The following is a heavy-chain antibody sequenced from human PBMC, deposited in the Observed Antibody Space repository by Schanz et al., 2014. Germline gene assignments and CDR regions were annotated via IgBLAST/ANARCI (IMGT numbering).Heavy chain of an antibody. J-gene: IGHJ6*02. CDR3: ARDPYSASYFPSPPLYGLDF. Sequence: QVQLVQSGAEVKKPGASVKVSCKAFGYSFTSYYIHWVRQAPGQGLEWMATINPSGGSTSFAQKFQGRVTMTRATSTSTVNMELTSLRSEDTAVYYCARDPYSASYFPSPPLYGLDFWGQGTTVTVSS. CDR2: INPSGGST. D-gene: IGHD1-26*01. V-gene: IGHV1-46*01. CDR1: GYSFTSYY.